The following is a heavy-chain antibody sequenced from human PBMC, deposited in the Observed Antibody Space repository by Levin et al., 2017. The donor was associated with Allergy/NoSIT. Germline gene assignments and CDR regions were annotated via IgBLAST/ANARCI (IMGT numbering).Heavy chain of an antibody. CDR1: GFTFSDHY. CDR2: TRNKANSYTT. D-gene: IGHD3-16*02. Sequence: GGSLRLSCAASGFTFSDHYMDWVRQAPGKGLEWVGRTRNKANSYTTEYAASVKGRFTISRDDSKNSLYLQMNSLKTEDTAVYYCARGRYDYVWGSYRYDWAYHYYMDVWGKGTTVTVSS. V-gene: IGHV3-72*01. CDR3: ARGRYDYVWGSYRYDWAYHYYMDV. J-gene: IGHJ6*03.